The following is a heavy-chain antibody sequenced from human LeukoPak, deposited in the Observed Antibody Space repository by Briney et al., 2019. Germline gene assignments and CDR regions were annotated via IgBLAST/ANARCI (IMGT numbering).Heavy chain of an antibody. D-gene: IGHD6-13*01. CDR1: GFTFTGHY. Sequence: GASVKVSCKASGFTFTGHYLHWVRQAPGQGVEWMGIINPSGGSTSYAQKFQGRVTMTRDTSTSTVYMELSSLRSEDTAVYYCAREAGQQLGDYYFDYWGQGTLVTVSS. V-gene: IGHV1-46*01. J-gene: IGHJ4*02. CDR3: AREAGQQLGDYYFDY. CDR2: INPSGGST.